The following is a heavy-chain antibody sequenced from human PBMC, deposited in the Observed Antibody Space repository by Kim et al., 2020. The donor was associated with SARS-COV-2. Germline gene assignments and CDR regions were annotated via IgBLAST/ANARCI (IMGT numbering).Heavy chain of an antibody. V-gene: IGHV4-39*01. Sequence: YSNPSLQSRVTISVDTSKNQFSLKLSSVTAADTAVYYCARVVVITPDFDYWGQGTLVTVSS. CDR3: ARVVVITPDFDY. D-gene: IGHD3-22*01. J-gene: IGHJ4*02.